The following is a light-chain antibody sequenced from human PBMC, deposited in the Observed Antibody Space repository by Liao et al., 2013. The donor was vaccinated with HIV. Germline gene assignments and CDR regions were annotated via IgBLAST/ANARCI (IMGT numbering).Light chain of an antibody. V-gene: IGLV3-1*01. Sequence: SYVLTQPPSVSVSPGQTARITCSGDKLGDKYACWYQQKPGQSPVLVIYQDKKRPSGIPERFSGSNSGNTATLTISGTQAMDEADYYCQAWDSSTRVFGG. J-gene: IGLJ2*01. CDR1: KLGDKY. CDR3: QAWDSSTRV. CDR2: QDK.